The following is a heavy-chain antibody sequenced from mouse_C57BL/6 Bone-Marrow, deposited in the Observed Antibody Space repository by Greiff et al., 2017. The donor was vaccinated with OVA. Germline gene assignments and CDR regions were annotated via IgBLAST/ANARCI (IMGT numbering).Heavy chain of an antibody. J-gene: IGHJ2*01. D-gene: IGHD2-1*01. V-gene: IGHV1-81*01. CDR1: GYTFTSYG. CDR2: IYPRSGNT. Sequence: VQLQQSGAELARPGASVKLSCKASGYTFTSYGISWVKQRPGQGLEWIGEIYPRSGNTYYNEKFKGKATLTADKSSSTAYMELRSLTSEDSAVDVCARGDYGNSYYFDYWGQGTTLTVSS. CDR3: ARGDYGNSYYFDY.